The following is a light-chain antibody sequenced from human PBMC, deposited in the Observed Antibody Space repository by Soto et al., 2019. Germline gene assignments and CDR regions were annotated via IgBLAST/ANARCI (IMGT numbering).Light chain of an antibody. CDR1: SSDVGGYNY. CDR2: EVS. CDR3: SSYTSSSTPYV. Sequence: QSALTQPASVAGSPGQSITISCTGTSSDVGGYNYCFWYQQHPGKAPKLMIYEVSNRPSGVSNRFSGSKSGNTASLTISGLQAEDEADYYCSSYTSSSTPYVFGTGTKRTVL. J-gene: IGLJ1*01. V-gene: IGLV2-14*01.